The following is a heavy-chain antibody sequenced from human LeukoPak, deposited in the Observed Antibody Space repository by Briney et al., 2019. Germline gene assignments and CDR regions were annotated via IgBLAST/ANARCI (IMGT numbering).Heavy chain of an antibody. CDR3: ARGRNVIKYYCDSSGYYHTDY. D-gene: IGHD3-22*01. CDR2: IIPIFGTA. Sequence: SVKVSCEASGGTFSSYAISWVRQAPGQGLEWMGGIIPIFGTANYAQKFQGRVTITADESTSTAYMELSSLRSEDTAVYYCARGRNVIKYYCDSSGYYHTDYWGQGTLVTVSS. J-gene: IGHJ4*02. CDR1: GGTFSSYA. V-gene: IGHV1-69*13.